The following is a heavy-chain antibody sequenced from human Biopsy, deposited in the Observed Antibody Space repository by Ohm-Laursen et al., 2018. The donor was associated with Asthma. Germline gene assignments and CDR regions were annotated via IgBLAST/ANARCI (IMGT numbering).Heavy chain of an antibody. CDR1: GFKFDEYT. J-gene: IGHJ4*02. CDR3: AKVRSDWVITESFDY. Sequence: SLRLSCAASGFKFDEYTMHWVRQAPGKGLEWVSGISWNSSTIGYADSVEGRFTISRDNAKNSVFLHMDSLRPEDTAFYYCAKVRSDWVITESFDYWGQGVLVTVSS. CDR2: ISWNSSTI. D-gene: IGHD3-22*01. V-gene: IGHV3-9*01.